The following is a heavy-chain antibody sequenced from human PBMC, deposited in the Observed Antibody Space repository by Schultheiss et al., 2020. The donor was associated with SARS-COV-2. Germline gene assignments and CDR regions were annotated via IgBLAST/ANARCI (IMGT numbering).Heavy chain of an antibody. J-gene: IGHJ4*02. CDR3: AIFTVTSGH. Sequence: GESLKISCAASGFTFSSYGMHWVRQAPGKGLEWVAVIWYDGSNKYYADSVKGRFTISRDNSKNTLYLQMNSLRAEDTAVYYCAIFTVTSGHWGQGTLVTVSS. D-gene: IGHD4-17*01. CDR1: GFTFSSYG. CDR2: IWYDGSNK. V-gene: IGHV3-33*08.